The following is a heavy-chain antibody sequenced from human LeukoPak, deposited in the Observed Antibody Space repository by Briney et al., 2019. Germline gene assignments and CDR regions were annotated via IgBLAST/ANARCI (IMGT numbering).Heavy chain of an antibody. D-gene: IGHD5-24*01. Sequence: PSETLSLTCGVYGGSFSDHYWKWIRQPPGKGLEWIGEINHSGSTSYNPSLKSRVIMSVDTPKNQFSLKLSSVTAADTAVYYCARSGYTRRFIDYWGQGTLVTVSS. CDR1: GGSFSDHY. V-gene: IGHV4-34*01. CDR2: INHSGST. J-gene: IGHJ4*02. CDR3: ARSGYTRRFIDY.